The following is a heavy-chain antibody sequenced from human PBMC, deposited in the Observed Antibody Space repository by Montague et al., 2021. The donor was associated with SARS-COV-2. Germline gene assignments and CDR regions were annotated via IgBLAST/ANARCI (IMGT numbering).Heavy chain of an antibody. CDR2: INHSEST. D-gene: IGHD3-9*01. CDR1: GGSFSGYY. J-gene: IGHJ4*02. Sequence: SETLSLTCAVYGGSFSGYYWSWIRQPPGKGLEWIGEINHSESTNYNPSLKSRVTISVDTSKNQFSLNLSSVTAAYTAVYYCARARAAYILTGYYFDYWGQGTLVTVSS. V-gene: IGHV4-34*01. CDR3: ARARAAYILTGYYFDY.